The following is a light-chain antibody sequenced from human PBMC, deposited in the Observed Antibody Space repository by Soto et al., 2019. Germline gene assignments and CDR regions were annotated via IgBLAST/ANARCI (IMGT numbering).Light chain of an antibody. CDR2: AAS. Sequence: DIQMTQSPSSLSASVGDRVTITCRSSQGIGTYLAWYQQKPGKVPKLLIYAASTLQSGVQSRFSGSGSGTDFTLTISSLQPEDVATYYCQKYNSAPWTFGQGTKVEIK. CDR1: QGIGTY. V-gene: IGKV1-27*01. CDR3: QKYNSAPWT. J-gene: IGKJ1*01.